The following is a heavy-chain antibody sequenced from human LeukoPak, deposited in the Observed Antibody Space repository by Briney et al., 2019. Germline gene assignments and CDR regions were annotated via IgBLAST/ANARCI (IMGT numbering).Heavy chain of an antibody. D-gene: IGHD3-22*01. CDR2: INPNSGGT. CDR1: GYTFTGYY. CDR3: ARAGWDSSGYYQYPDFDY. Sequence: ASVKVSCKASGYTFTGYYMHWVRQAPGQGLEWMGRINPNSGGTNYAQKFQGRVTMTRDTSISTAYMELSRLRSDDTAVYYCARAGWDSSGYYQYPDFDYWGQGTLVTVSS. V-gene: IGHV1-2*06. J-gene: IGHJ4*02.